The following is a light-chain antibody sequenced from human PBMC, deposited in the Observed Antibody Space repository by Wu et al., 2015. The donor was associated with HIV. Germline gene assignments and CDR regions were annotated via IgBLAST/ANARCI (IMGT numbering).Light chain of an antibody. V-gene: IGKV3-20*01. CDR3: QQYGSSPYS. Sequence: EIVLTQSPGTLALSPGERATLSCRASQSISSTYLGWYQQKPGQAPRLLIYGASTRATGIPDRFSGSGSGTDFTLVISRLEPEDFAVYYCQQYGSSPYSFGQGT. CDR1: QSISSTY. J-gene: IGKJ2*03. CDR2: GAS.